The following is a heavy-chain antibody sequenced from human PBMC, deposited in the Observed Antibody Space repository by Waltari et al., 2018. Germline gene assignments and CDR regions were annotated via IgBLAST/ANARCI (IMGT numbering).Heavy chain of an antibody. CDR3: ARGAAAGKGANWFDP. V-gene: IGHV1-8*01. CDR1: GYTFTSYD. Sequence: QVQLVQSGAEVKKTGASVKVSCKASGYTFTSYDINWVRQATGQGVEWMGWMNPNSGNTGYAQKFQDRVIMTTNTSISTAYMELSSLRSEDTAVYYCARGAAAGKGANWFDPWGQGTLVIVSS. J-gene: IGHJ5*02. CDR2: MNPNSGNT. D-gene: IGHD6-13*01.